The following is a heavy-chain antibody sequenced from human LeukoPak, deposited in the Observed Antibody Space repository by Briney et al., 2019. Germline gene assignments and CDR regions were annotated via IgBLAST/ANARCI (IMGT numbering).Heavy chain of an antibody. V-gene: IGHV1-46*01. CDR1: GYTFTSYF. CDR2: INPSGGST. D-gene: IGHD2-15*01. J-gene: IGHJ3*02. CDR3: ARIYCSGGSCYSPGDAFDI. Sequence: ASVKVSCKASGYTFTSYFMHWVRQAPGQGPEWMGIINPSGGSTSYAQKFQGRVTMTRDTSTSTVYMELSSLRSEDTAVYYCARIYCSGGSCYSPGDAFDIWGQGTMVTVSS.